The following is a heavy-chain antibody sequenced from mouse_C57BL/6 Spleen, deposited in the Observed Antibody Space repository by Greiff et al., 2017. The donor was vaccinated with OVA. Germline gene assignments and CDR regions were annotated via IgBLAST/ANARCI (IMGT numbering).Heavy chain of an antibody. V-gene: IGHV5-16*01. CDR1: GFTFSDYY. J-gene: IGHJ1*03. D-gene: IGHD2-10*01. Sequence: EVKLMESEGGLVQPGSSMKLSCTASGFTFSDYYMAWVRQVPEKGLEWVANINYDGSSTYYLDSLKSRFIISRDNAKNILYLQMSSLKSEDTATDYCARDTLLYWYFDVWGTGTTVTVSA. CDR2: INYDGSST. CDR3: ARDTLLYWYFDV.